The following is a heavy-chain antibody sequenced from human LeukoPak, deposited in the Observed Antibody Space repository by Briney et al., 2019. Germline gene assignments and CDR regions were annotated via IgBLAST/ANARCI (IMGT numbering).Heavy chain of an antibody. J-gene: IGHJ3*02. Sequence: SETLSLTCTVSGGSISSYYWDWIRQPPGKGLEWIGSIYYSGSTYYNPSLKSRVTISVDTSKNQFSLKLSCVTAADTAVYYCARPCSYDAFDIWGQGTMVTVSS. V-gene: IGHV4-39*01. D-gene: IGHD1-26*01. CDR2: IYYSGST. CDR1: GGSISSYY. CDR3: ARPCSYDAFDI.